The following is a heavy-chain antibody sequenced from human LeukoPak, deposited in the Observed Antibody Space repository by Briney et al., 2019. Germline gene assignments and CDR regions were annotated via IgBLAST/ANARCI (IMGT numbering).Heavy chain of an antibody. CDR3: ARDSSYDSSGYRIDY. D-gene: IGHD3-22*01. CDR2: INSDGSST. CDR1: GFTFSSYW. V-gene: IGHV3-74*01. Sequence: GGSLRLSCAASGFTFSSYWMHWVRQAPGKGLVWVSRINSDGSSTSYADSVKGRFTISRDNAKYTLYLQMNSLRAEDTAVYYCARDSSYDSSGYRIDYWGQGTLVTVSS. J-gene: IGHJ4*02.